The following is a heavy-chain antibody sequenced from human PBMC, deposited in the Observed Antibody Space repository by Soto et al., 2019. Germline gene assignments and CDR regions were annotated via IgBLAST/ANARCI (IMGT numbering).Heavy chain of an antibody. CDR1: GYTFTSYA. Sequence: QVQLVQSGAEVKKPGASVKVSCKAPGYTFTSYAMHWVRRAPGQRLEWMGWINAGNGNTKYSQKFQGRVTITRDTSASTAYMELSSLRSEDTAVYYCARGVAGPLHWFDPWGQGTLVTVSS. D-gene: IGHD6-19*01. J-gene: IGHJ5*02. V-gene: IGHV1-3*01. CDR2: INAGNGNT. CDR3: ARGVAGPLHWFDP.